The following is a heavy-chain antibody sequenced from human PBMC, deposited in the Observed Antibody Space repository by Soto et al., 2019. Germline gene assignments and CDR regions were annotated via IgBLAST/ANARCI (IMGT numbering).Heavy chain of an antibody. V-gene: IGHV1-3*01. J-gene: IGHJ4*02. CDR3: ARGWGVRYFAADY. CDR2: INAGNGNT. D-gene: IGHD3-9*01. Sequence: ASVKVSCKASGYTFTSYAMHWVRQAPGQRLEWMGWINAGNGNTKYSQKFQGRVTITRDTSASTAYMELSSLRSEDTAVYYCARGWGVRYFAADYWGQGTRVTVAS. CDR1: GYTFTSYA.